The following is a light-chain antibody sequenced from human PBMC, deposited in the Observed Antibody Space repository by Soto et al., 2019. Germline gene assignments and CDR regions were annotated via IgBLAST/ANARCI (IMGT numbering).Light chain of an antibody. J-gene: IGKJ3*01. CDR1: QDITYY. CDR2: DAS. Sequence: DIQMTQSPSSLSASVGDRVTITCQASQDITYYLNWYQQKPGKAPKLLIYDASNLETGVPSRFSASGSGTDFTFTITSLQPEDIATYYCQQHDYLPRTFGPGTKVDIK. CDR3: QQHDYLPRT. V-gene: IGKV1-33*01.